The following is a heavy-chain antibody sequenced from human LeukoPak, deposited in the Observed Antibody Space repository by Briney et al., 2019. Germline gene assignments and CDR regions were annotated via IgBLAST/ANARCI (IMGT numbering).Heavy chain of an antibody. J-gene: IGHJ4*02. CDR1: GGTCSSYA. CDR2: IIPIFGTA. CDR3: ARARGYSYAFDYFDY. V-gene: IGHV1-69*13. D-gene: IGHD5-18*01. Sequence: SVKVSCKASGGTCSSYAISWVRQAPGQGLEWMGGIIPIFGTANYAQKFQGRVTITADESTSTAYMELSSLRSEDTAVYYCARARGYSYAFDYFDYWGQGTLVTVSS.